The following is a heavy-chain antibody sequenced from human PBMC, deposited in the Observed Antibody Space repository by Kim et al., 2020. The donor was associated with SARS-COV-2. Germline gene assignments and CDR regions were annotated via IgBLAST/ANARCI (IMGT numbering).Heavy chain of an antibody. CDR2: ISVSSGST. D-gene: IGHD2-15*01. CDR3: ARSYCTGGSCYSNY. J-gene: IGHJ4*02. Sequence: GGSLRLSCAASGFTFTSYAMSWVRQGPGKGLEWVSVISVSSGSTYYADSVKGRFTISRDNSKNTLHLQMNSLRAEDTAVYYCARSYCTGGSCYSNYWGQGTLVTVSS. CDR1: GFTFTSYA. V-gene: IGHV3-23*01.